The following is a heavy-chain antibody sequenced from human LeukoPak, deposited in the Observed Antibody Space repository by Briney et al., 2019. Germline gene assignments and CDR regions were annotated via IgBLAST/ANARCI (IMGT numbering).Heavy chain of an antibody. J-gene: IGHJ4*02. D-gene: IGHD3-3*01. V-gene: IGHV3-48*01. Sequence: GGSLRLSCAASGFTFSSYSMNWVRQAPGKGLEWVSYISSSSSTIYYADSVKGRFTISRDNAKNSLYLQMNSLRAEDTAVYYCAKDARITIFWSGYSELDYWGQGTLVTVSS. CDR3: AKDARITIFWSGYSELDY. CDR1: GFTFSSYS. CDR2: ISSSSSTI.